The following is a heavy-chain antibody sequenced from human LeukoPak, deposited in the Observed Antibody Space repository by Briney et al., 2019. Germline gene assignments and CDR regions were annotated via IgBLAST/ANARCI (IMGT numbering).Heavy chain of an antibody. Sequence: ASVKVSCKASGYTFTSYGISWVRQAPGQGLEWMGWINPNSGGTNYAQKFQGRVTMTRDTSISTAYMELSRLRSDDTAVYYCAREGVVVPAANWGQGTLVTVSS. CDR1: GYTFTSYG. V-gene: IGHV1-2*02. D-gene: IGHD2-2*01. CDR2: INPNSGGT. CDR3: AREGVVVPAAN. J-gene: IGHJ4*02.